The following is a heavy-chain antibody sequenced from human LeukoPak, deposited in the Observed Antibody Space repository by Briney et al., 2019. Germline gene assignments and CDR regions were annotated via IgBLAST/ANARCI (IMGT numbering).Heavy chain of an antibody. CDR2: ISGSGGST. CDR3: AKDVAQLPGLIDY. V-gene: IGHV3-23*01. Sequence: GGSLRLSCAASGFTFSSYAMTWVRQAPGKGLEWVSVISGSGGSTYYADSVKGRFTISRDSSKNTLYLQMNSLRAEDTAVYYCAKDVAQLPGLIDYWGQGTLVTVSS. J-gene: IGHJ4*02. D-gene: IGHD1-7*01. CDR1: GFTFSSYA.